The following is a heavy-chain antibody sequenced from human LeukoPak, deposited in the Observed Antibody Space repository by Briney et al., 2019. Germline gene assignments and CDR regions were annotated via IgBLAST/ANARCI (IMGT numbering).Heavy chain of an antibody. Sequence: GGSLRLSCAASGFTFSSYWMSWVRQAPGKGLEWVANIKQDGSEKYYLDSVKGRFTIPRDNAENSLYLQTNSLRAEDTAVYYCATEASSGLEDWGQGILVTVSS. CDR1: GFTFSSYW. V-gene: IGHV3-7*01. CDR3: ATEASSGLED. J-gene: IGHJ4*02. D-gene: IGHD6-19*01. CDR2: IKQDGSEK.